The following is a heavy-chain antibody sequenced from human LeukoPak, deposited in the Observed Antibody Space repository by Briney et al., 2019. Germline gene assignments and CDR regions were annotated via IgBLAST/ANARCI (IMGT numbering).Heavy chain of an antibody. J-gene: IGHJ5*02. CDR2: INPNSGDT. D-gene: IGHD3-22*01. V-gene: IGHV1-2*02. Sequence: ASVKVSCKASGYTFTGYNIQWVRQAPGQGLEWMGWINPNSGDTNYAQKFQGRVTMTRDTSVSTVYMDLRRLTSDDTAIYYCAREDSSDTNWFDPWGQGTLVTVFS. CDR3: AREDSSDTNWFDP. CDR1: GYTFTGYN.